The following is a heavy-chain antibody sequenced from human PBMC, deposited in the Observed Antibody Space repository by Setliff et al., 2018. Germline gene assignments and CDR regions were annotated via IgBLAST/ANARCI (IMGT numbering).Heavy chain of an antibody. D-gene: IGHD3-22*01. CDR2: IYPGDSDT. Sequence: GESLKISCKGSGYRFTTYWIGWVRQMPGKGLEWVGIIYPGDSDTRYSPSLQGQVTFSADRSISTAHLQWDSLKASDTAMYYCARGYDSGGWNYWGQGTLVTVSS. CDR1: GYRFTTYW. V-gene: IGHV5-51*01. J-gene: IGHJ4*02. CDR3: ARGYDSGGWNY.